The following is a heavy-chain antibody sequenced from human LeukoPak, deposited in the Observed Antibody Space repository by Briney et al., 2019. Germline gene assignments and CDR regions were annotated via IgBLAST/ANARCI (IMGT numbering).Heavy chain of an antibody. J-gene: IGHJ4*02. CDR2: ISSDGSKN. Sequence: GRSLRLSCAASGFTFSNYGMHWVRQTPGKGLEWVALISSDGSKNIYADSVKGRFIISRDNAKNSLYLQMNTLRADDTAVYYCARDGFGTGSNWGQGTLVTVSS. D-gene: IGHD3-16*01. V-gene: IGHV3-30*03. CDR3: ARDGFGTGSN. CDR1: GFTFSNYG.